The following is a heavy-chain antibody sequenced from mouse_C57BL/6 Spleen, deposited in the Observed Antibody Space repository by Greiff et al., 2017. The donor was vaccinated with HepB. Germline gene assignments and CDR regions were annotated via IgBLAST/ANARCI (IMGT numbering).Heavy chain of an antibody. Sequence: VQLQQSGAELVKPGASVKLSCKASGYTFTSYWMHWVKQRPGQGLEWIGMIHPNSGSTNYNEKFKSKATLTVDKSSSTAYMQLSSLTSEDSAVYYCARDPGSSYVRYFDYWGQGTTLTVSS. J-gene: IGHJ2*01. CDR3: ARDPGSSYVRYFDY. CDR1: GYTFTSYW. D-gene: IGHD1-1*01. V-gene: IGHV1-64*01. CDR2: IHPNSGST.